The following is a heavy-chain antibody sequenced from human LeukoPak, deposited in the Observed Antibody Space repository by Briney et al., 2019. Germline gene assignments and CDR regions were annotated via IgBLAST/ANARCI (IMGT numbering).Heavy chain of an antibody. CDR3: AKRARTYYYDSSGPGGAFDI. CDR1: GFTLSSYA. D-gene: IGHD3-22*01. J-gene: IGHJ3*02. CDR2: ISGSGDST. Sequence: GGSLRLSCAASGFTLSSYAMTWVRQAPGKGLEWVSAISGSGDSTYYADSVKGRFTISRDNSKNTLYLQMNSLRAEDTAVYYCAKRARTYYYDSSGPGGAFDIWGQGTMVTVSS. V-gene: IGHV3-23*01.